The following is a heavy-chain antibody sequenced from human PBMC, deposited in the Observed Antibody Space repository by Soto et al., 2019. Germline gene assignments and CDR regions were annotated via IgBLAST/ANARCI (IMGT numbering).Heavy chain of an antibody. CDR1: GFTFSSYA. CDR2: ISSNGGST. CDR3: ARDRYCSSTSCYTGFDY. V-gene: IGHV3-64*02. Sequence: EVQLVESGEGLVQPGGSLRLSCAASGFTFSSYAMHWVRQAPGKGLEYVSAISSNGGSTYYADSVKGRFTISRDNSKNTLYLQMGSLSAEDMAVYYCARDRYCSSTSCYTGFDYWGQGTLVTVSS. J-gene: IGHJ4*02. D-gene: IGHD2-2*02.